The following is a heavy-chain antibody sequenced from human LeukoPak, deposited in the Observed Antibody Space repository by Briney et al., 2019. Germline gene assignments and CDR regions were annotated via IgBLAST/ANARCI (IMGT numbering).Heavy chain of an antibody. J-gene: IGHJ6*03. Sequence: GGSLRLSCAASGFTFSSYDMHWVRQAPGKGLEWVAFIRYDGSNKYYADSVKGRFTISRDNSKNTLYLQMNSLRAEDTAVYYCARDMLRFLEWTPRDYYMDVWGKGTTVTVSS. V-gene: IGHV3-30*02. CDR3: ARDMLRFLEWTPRDYYMDV. CDR1: GFTFSSYD. D-gene: IGHD3-3*01. CDR2: IRYDGSNK.